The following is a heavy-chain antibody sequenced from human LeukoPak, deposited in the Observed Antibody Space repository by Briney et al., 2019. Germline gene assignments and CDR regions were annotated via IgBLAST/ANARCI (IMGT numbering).Heavy chain of an antibody. J-gene: IGHJ6*02. CDR2: ISYDGSNK. V-gene: IGHV3-30*18. D-gene: IGHD6-13*01. CDR1: GFTFSSYG. Sequence: PGGSLRLSCAASGFTFSSYGMHWARQAPGKGLEWVAVISYDGSNKYYADSVKGRFTISRDNSKNTLYLQMNSLRAEDTAVYYCAKDRGIAAADTSYYYGMDVWGQGTTVTVSS. CDR3: AKDRGIAAADTSYYYGMDV.